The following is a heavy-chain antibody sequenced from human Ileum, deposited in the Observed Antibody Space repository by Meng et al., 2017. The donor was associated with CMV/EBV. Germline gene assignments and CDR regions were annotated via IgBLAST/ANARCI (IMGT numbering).Heavy chain of an antibody. CDR1: GFTVSSNY. CDR3: ARGHDGYNFKY. D-gene: IGHD5-24*01. J-gene: IGHJ4*02. CDR2: IYSGGST. V-gene: IGHV3-66*02. Sequence: GGSLRLSCAASGFTVSSNYMSWVRQAPGKGLEWVSVIYSGGSTYYADSVKGRFTISRDNSKNTLYLQMNSLRAEDTAVYYCARGHDGYNFKYWGQGTRVTVSS.